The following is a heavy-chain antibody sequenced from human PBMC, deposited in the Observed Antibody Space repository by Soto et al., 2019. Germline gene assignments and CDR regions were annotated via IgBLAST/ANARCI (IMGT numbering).Heavy chain of an antibody. Sequence: PGGSLRLSCAASGFSFSNVWMNWVRQAPGKGLEWVGRIKSKSAGETTDSAAPVKGRFTISRDDSKSMLYLQMNSLKIEDTAVYYCTTDLGPGGYDRNGYWGQGTLVTVSS. CDR3: TTDLGPGGYDRNGY. CDR2: IKSKSAGETT. CDR1: GFSFSNVW. V-gene: IGHV3-15*01. J-gene: IGHJ4*02. D-gene: IGHD5-12*01.